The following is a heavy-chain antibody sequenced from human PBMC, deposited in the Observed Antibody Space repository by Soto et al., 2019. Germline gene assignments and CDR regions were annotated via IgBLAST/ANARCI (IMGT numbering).Heavy chain of an antibody. J-gene: IGHJ4*02. V-gene: IGHV5-51*01. Sequence: GESLKISCKGSGYSFTSYWIGWVRQMPGKGLEWMGIIYPGDSDTRYSPSFQGQVTISADKSISTAYLQWSSLKASDTAMYYCARSHSSGYYGIAREYYFDYWGQGTLVTVSS. CDR1: GYSFTSYW. CDR3: ARSHSSGYYGIAREYYFDY. D-gene: IGHD3-22*01. CDR2: IYPGDSDT.